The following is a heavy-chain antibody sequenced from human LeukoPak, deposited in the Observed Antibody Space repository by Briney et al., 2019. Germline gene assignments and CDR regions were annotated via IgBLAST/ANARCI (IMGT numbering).Heavy chain of an antibody. CDR2: ISSSSTTI. Sequence: QAGGSLRLSCAASGFIFSNYAMSWVRQAPGKGLEWLSYISSSSTTIYYADSVKGRFTISRDNAKNSLYLQMNSLRAEETAVYYCHGADYYDTSGAFDMWGPGTMVTVSS. V-gene: IGHV3-48*01. J-gene: IGHJ3*02. D-gene: IGHD3-22*01. CDR1: GFIFSNYA. CDR3: HGADYYDTSGAFDM.